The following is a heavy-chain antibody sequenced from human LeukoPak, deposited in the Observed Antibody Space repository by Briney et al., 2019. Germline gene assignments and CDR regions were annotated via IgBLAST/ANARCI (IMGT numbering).Heavy chain of an antibody. J-gene: IGHJ6*03. CDR2: ISSTSSYI. CDR3: AREMGCSGGSCYSEDYYYYMDV. CDR1: GLTFSTYT. D-gene: IGHD2-15*01. Sequence: GGSLRLSCAASGLTFSTYTMSWVRQAPGKGLEWVSSISSTSSYIYYADSVKGRFTISRDTAKNSLYLQMNSLRAEDTAVYYCAREMGCSGGSCYSEDYYYYMDVWGKGTTVTVSS. V-gene: IGHV3-21*01.